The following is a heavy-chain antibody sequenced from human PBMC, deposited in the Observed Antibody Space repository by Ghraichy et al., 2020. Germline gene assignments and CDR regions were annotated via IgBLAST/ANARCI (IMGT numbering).Heavy chain of an antibody. J-gene: IGHJ4*02. CDR2: ISTTGNNI. V-gene: IGHV3-48*02. Sequence: GGSLRLSCAASGFTFSSYSMNWVRQAPGKGLEWVSSISTTGNNIHYADSVKGRFTISRDNAKNSLYLQMNSLRDADTAVYYCARDRRYGDGFDSWGQGTRVPVSS. CDR1: GFTFSSYS. CDR3: ARDRRYGDGFDS. D-gene: IGHD4-17*01.